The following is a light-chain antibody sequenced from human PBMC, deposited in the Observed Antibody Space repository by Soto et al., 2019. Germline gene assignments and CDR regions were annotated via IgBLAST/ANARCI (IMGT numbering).Light chain of an antibody. CDR3: QQYNSYPWT. CDR1: QSISSW. CDR2: KAS. Sequence: DIQMTQSPSTLSASVGDRVTITCRASQSISSWLAWYQQKPGKAPKLLIYKASSLESGVPPRFSGSGSGTEFTLTISCLQPDDFPTYYCQQYNSYPWTFGQGTKVEIK. J-gene: IGKJ1*01. V-gene: IGKV1-5*03.